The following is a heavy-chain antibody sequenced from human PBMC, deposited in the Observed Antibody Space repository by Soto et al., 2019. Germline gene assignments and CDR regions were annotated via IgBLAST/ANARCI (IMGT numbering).Heavy chain of an antibody. CDR3: AHRHRDSGGLFDY. CDR1: GFSLDTSGVA. Sequence: QITLKESGPTLVKPTQTLTLTCTFSGFSLDTSGVAVGWIRQPPGKGQEWLSGIYWDDDKRSSPSLSTRLAITKDTSKNQVVLTMTYMDPVDTATYDCAHRHRDSGGLFDYWGQGTLVTVSS. J-gene: IGHJ4*02. CDR2: IYWDDDK. D-gene: IGHD3-10*01. V-gene: IGHV2-5*02.